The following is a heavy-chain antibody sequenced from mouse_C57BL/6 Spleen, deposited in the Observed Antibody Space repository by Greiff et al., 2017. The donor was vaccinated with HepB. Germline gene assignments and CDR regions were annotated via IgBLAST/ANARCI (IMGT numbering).Heavy chain of an antibody. D-gene: IGHD1-1*01. CDR3: ARRGVLLRYLGYFDV. Sequence: QVQLQQPGAELVMPGASVKLSCKASGYTFTSYWMHWVKQRPGQGLEWIGEIDPSDSYTNYNQKFKGKSTLTVDKSSSTAYMQLSSLTSEDSAVYYCARRGVLLRYLGYFDVWGTGTTVTVSS. V-gene: IGHV1-69*01. CDR2: IDPSDSYT. J-gene: IGHJ1*03. CDR1: GYTFTSYW.